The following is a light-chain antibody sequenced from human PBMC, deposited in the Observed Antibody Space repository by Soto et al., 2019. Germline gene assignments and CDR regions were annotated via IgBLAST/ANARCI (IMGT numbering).Light chain of an antibody. J-gene: IGLJ1*01. V-gene: IGLV1-44*01. Sequence: QSVLTQPPSASGTPGQRVTISCSGSSSNIGSNTVNLYQQLPGTAPKLLIYSNNQRPSGVPDRFSGSKSGTSASLAISGLQSEDEADYYCAAWDDSLNYVFGTGTKLTVL. CDR1: SSNIGSNT. CDR2: SNN. CDR3: AAWDDSLNYV.